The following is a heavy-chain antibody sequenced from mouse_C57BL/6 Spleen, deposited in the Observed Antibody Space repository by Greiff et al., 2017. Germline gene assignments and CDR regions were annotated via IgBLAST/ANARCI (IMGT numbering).Heavy chain of an antibody. Sequence: QVQLQQSGAELARPGASVKLSCKASGYTFTSYGISWVKQRTGQGLEWIGEIYPRSGNTYYNEKFKGKATLTADKSSSTAYMERRSLTSEDSAVYFCARYGITRVVAPFAYWGQGTLVTVSA. J-gene: IGHJ3*01. CDR1: GYTFTSYG. V-gene: IGHV1-81*01. CDR2: IYPRSGNT. D-gene: IGHD1-1*01. CDR3: ARYGITRVVAPFAY.